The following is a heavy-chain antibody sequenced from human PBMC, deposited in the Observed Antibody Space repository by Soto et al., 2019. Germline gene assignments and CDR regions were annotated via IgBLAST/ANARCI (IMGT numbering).Heavy chain of an antibody. J-gene: IGHJ4*02. CDR1: GGSISSGGYY. CDR2: IYYSGST. Sequence: SETLSLTCTVSGGSISSGGYYWSWIRQHPGKGLEWIGYIYYSGSTYYNPSLKSRVTISVDTSKNQFSLKLSSVTAADTAVYYCARADGEYYDFWSGYWDQYYFDYWGQGTLVTVSS. V-gene: IGHV4-31*03. D-gene: IGHD3-3*01. CDR3: ARADGEYYDFWSGYWDQYYFDY.